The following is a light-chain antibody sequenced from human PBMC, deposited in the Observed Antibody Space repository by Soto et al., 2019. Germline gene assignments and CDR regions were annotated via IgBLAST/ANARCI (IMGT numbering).Light chain of an antibody. J-gene: IGKJ1*01. Sequence: ETVMTQSPGTLSMSPGERATLSCRASQSVSSNLAWYQQEPGQAPRLLIYGASTRATGIPARFSGSGSGTEFTLTISSLQSEDFAVYYCQQYNNWPPWTFGQGTKV. V-gene: IGKV3-15*01. CDR3: QQYNNWPPWT. CDR2: GAS. CDR1: QSVSSN.